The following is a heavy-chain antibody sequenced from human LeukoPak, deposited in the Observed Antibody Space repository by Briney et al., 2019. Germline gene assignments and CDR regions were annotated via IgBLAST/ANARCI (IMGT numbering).Heavy chain of an antibody. CDR3: ARDLRGVPGATLDV. D-gene: IGHD1-26*01. V-gene: IGHV1-69*13. J-gene: IGHJ6*04. Sequence: GASVKVSCKASGGAFSSYAISWVRQAPGEGLEWVGGIIPIVGTANYAEKVQGRVTITADESTSTVYMELSSLRAEDTAVYYCARDLRGVPGATLDVWGKGTPVTVSS. CDR1: GGAFSSYA. CDR2: IIPIVGTA.